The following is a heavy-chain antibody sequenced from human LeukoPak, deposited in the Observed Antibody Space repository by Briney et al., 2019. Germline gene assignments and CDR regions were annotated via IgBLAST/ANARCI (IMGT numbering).Heavy chain of an antibody. J-gene: IGHJ4*02. V-gene: IGHV3-23*01. Sequence: GGSLRLSCAASGFTFSSYAMSWVRQAPGKGLEWVSGISGGAISTYYADSVKGRFTISRDNSKNTLYLRMNSLRAEDTAAYYCAKSSSLVVITNFDYWGQGTLVTVSS. CDR1: GFTFSSYA. D-gene: IGHD3-22*01. CDR2: ISGGAIST. CDR3: AKSSSLVVITNFDY.